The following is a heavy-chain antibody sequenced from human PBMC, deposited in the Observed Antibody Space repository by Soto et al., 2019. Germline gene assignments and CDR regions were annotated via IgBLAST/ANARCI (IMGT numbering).Heavy chain of an antibody. Sequence: SETLSLSCTVSGGPISSYYWSGIRQPTGKGLEWIGYIYYSGSTNYNPSLKSRVTISVDTSKNQFSLKLSSVTAADTPVYYCATELWSGYYMGPVWFDPWGQGTLVPVSS. V-gene: IGHV4-59*01. J-gene: IGHJ5*02. CDR1: GGPISSYY. CDR2: IYYSGST. CDR3: ATELWSGYYMGPVWFDP. D-gene: IGHD3-3*01.